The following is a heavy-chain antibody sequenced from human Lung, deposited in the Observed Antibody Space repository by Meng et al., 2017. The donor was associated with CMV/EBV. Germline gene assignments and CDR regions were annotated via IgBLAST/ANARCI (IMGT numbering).Heavy chain of an antibody. V-gene: IGHV3-9*01. Sequence: GGSXRLXCAASGFNFDDYAMHWVRQGPGKGLEWVSGISWNGNHIGYADSVKGRFTVSRDTAKNSLYLQMNSLRPEDTALYYCVKDVDFYDSSGYSDWGQGXLVTVSS. CDR3: VKDVDFYDSSGYSD. J-gene: IGHJ4*02. CDR2: ISWNGNHI. CDR1: GFNFDDYA. D-gene: IGHD3-22*01.